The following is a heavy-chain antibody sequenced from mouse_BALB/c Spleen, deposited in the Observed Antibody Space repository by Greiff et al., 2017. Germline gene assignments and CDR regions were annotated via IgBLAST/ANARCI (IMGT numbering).Heavy chain of an antibody. Sequence: EVQLQQSGAELVKPGASVKLSCTASGFNIKDTYMHWVKQRPEQGLEWIGRIDPANGNTKYDPKYQGKATITADTSSNTAYLQLSSLTSEDTAVYYCSYDYEGAMDYWGQGTSVTVSS. J-gene: IGHJ4*01. CDR2: IDPANGNT. CDR1: GFNIKDTY. V-gene: IGHV14-3*02. D-gene: IGHD2-4*01. CDR3: SYDYEGAMDY.